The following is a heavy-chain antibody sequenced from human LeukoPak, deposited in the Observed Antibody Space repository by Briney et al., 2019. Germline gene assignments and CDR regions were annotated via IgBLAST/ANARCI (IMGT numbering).Heavy chain of an antibody. V-gene: IGHV4-30-4*01. J-gene: IGHJ5*02. CDR2: IYYSGST. CDR1: GGSISSGDYY. D-gene: IGHD3-10*01. Sequence: SQTLSFTCTVSGGSISSGDYYWSWIRQPPGKGLEWIGYIYYSGSTYYNPSLKSRVTISVDTSKNQFSLKLSSVTAADTAVYYCARGPFYGSGSYGWFDPWGQGTLVTVSS. CDR3: ARGPFYGSGSYGWFDP.